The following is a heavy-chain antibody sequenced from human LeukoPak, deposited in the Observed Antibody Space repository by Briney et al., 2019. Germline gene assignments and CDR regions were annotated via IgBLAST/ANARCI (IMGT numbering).Heavy chain of an antibody. Sequence: GASVKVSCKASGYTFTSYYMHWVRQAPGQGLESVGIINPSGGSTSYAQKFQGRVTMTRDTSTSTVYMELSSLRSEDTAVYYCARPVSAGDAFDIWGQGTMVTVSS. CDR3: ARPVSAGDAFDI. J-gene: IGHJ3*02. V-gene: IGHV1-46*01. CDR2: INPSGGST. CDR1: GYTFTSYY. D-gene: IGHD3-10*01.